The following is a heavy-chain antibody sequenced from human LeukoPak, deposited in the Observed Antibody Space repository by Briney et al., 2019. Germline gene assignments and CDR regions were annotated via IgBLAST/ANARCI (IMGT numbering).Heavy chain of an antibody. V-gene: IGHV3-74*01. CDR2: INSDGSST. CDR1: SLTLSNYW. CDR3: AGVRGYTQDY. Sequence: PGGSLRLSRAACSLTLSNYWLHSVRQAPGKGLVWVSRINSDGSSTTYADSVKGRFTISRDNAKNTLYLQVNNLRAEYTAVYYCAGVRGYTQDYWGQGTLVTVSS. J-gene: IGHJ4*02. D-gene: IGHD5-12*01.